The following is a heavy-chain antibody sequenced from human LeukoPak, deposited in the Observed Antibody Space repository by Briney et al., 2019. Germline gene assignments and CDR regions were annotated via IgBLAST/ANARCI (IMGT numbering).Heavy chain of an antibody. CDR2: IYNRDT. CDR1: GASLSSSY. J-gene: IGHJ5*02. Sequence: PSETLSLTCSVSGASLSSSYWSSLRQPPGKGLEWIAHIYNRDTNYNPSLQSRVTISLDTSKNQFSLKLTSVTAADTAVYYCAKNGRTWPSWGRGTLVTVSS. V-gene: IGHV4-59*03. D-gene: IGHD2-8*01. CDR3: AKNGRTWPS.